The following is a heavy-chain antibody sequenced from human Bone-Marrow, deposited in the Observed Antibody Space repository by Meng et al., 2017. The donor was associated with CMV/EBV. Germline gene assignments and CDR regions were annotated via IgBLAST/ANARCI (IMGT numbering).Heavy chain of an antibody. CDR1: DDSISSNDYC. CDR2: IYYSGST. J-gene: IGHJ4*02. CDR3: AREAILGGFDY. V-gene: IGHV4-61*08. D-gene: IGHD1-26*01. Sequence: SETLSLTCTVSDDSISSNDYCWGWIRQPPGKGLEWIGYIYYSGSTNYNPSLKSRVTISVDTSKNQFSLKLSSVTAADTAVYYCAREAILGGFDYWGQGTRVTVSS.